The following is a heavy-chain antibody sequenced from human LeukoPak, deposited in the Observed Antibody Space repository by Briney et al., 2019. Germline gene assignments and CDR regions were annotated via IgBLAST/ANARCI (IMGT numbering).Heavy chain of an antibody. J-gene: IGHJ4*02. CDR2: INPNSGGT. D-gene: IGHD3-22*01. Sequence: ASVKVSCKASGYTFTTYAMNWVRQAPGQGLEWMGWINPNSGGTNYAQKFQGRVTMTRDTSISTAYMELSRLRSDDTAVYYCARGYYDSSGYYLLFDYWGQGTLVTVSS. V-gene: IGHV1-2*02. CDR1: GYTFTTYA. CDR3: ARGYYDSSGYYLLFDY.